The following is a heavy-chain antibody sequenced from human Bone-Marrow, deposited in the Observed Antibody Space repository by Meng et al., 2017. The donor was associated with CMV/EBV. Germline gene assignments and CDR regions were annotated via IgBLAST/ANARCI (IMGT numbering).Heavy chain of an antibody. V-gene: IGHV4-34*01. Sequence: SETLSLTCAVYGGSFSGYYWSWIRQPPGKGLEWIGEINHSGSTNYNPSLKSRVTISVDTSKNQFTLKLSSVTAADTAVYYCARERGPILGTRYYFDYWGQGNLVTVSS. J-gene: IGHJ4*02. D-gene: IGHD2-2*02. CDR2: INHSGST. CDR3: ARERGPILGTRYYFDY. CDR1: GGSFSGYY.